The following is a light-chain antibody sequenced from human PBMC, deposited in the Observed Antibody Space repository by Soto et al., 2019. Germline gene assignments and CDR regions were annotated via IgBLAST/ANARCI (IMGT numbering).Light chain of an antibody. CDR3: SSYKSSRTLYV. Sequence: QSVLTQPASVSGAPGQRITISCTGTSTNVGGYYYVSWYQQHPGTAPKLLIYDVSNRPSGVSSRFSGSKSGSTASLTISGLQAEEEADYYCSSYKSSRTLYVFGTGTKLTVL. V-gene: IGLV2-14*01. J-gene: IGLJ1*01. CDR2: DVS. CDR1: STNVGGYYY.